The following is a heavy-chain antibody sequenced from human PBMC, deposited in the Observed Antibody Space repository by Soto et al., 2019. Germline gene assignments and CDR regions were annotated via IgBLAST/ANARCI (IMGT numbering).Heavy chain of an antibody. CDR2: IYYSGST. CDR1: GGSIGSGDYY. V-gene: IGHV4-30-4*08. Sequence: GTPSETLSLTCTVSGGSIGSGDYYWSWIRQSPGKGLEWIGYIYYSGSTYYNPSLESRLTISIDTSKNQFSLKLSSVTAADTAVYYCARVPDYWGQGILVTVSS. CDR3: ARVPDY. D-gene: IGHD2-2*01. J-gene: IGHJ4*02.